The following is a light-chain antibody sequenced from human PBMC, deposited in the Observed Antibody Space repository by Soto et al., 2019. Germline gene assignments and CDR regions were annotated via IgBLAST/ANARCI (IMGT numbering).Light chain of an antibody. CDR3: CSYAGSYSFEV. V-gene: IGLV2-11*01. Sequence: QSALTQPRSVSGSPGQSVTISCTGTSSDVGGYNYVSWYQQHPGKAPKLMIYDVSKRPSGVPDRFSGSKSGNTASLTISGLQAEVEADYYCCSYAGSYSFEVFGGGTNLTVL. CDR1: SSDVGGYNY. CDR2: DVS. J-gene: IGLJ2*01.